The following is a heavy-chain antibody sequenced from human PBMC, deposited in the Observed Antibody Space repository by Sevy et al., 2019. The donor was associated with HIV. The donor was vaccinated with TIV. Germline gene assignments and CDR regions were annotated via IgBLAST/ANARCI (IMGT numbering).Heavy chain of an antibody. V-gene: IGHV4-59*13. CDR3: AKVTYYYDSRGDPNYYFDY. CDR2: IYNNGNT. Sequence: SETLSLTCTVSGGSITSYYWSWIRQPPGNGLEWIGHIYNNGNTNYNPSLRSPVTISVDRSKNQFSLKLRSVTAADTAVYYCAKVTYYYDSRGDPNYYFDYWGQGTLVTVSS. CDR1: GGSITSYY. D-gene: IGHD3-22*01. J-gene: IGHJ4*02.